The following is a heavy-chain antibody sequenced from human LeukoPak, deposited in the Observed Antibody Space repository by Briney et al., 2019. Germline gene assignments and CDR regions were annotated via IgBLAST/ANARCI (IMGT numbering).Heavy chain of an antibody. CDR3: AKDFGVVVTAIPSY. V-gene: IGHV3-13*05. CDR1: GFTFSNYD. J-gene: IGHJ4*02. CDR2: IGTAGDP. Sequence: GGSLRLSCAASGFTFSNYDMHWVRQVTGKGLEWVSSIGTAGDPYYADSVKGRFTISRENGKNSLNLQMNSLRAGDTAVYYCAKDFGVVVTAIPSYWGQGTLVTVSS. D-gene: IGHD2-21*02.